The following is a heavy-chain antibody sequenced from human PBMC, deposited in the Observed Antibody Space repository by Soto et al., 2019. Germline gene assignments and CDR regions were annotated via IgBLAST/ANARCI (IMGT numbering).Heavy chain of an antibody. CDR2: INPNSGGT. Sequence: GASVKVSCKASGYTFTGYYMHWVRQAPGQGLEWMGWINPNSGGTNCAQKFQGWVTMTRDTSISTAYMELSRLRSDDTAVYYCARDRGYSSSFSYYGMDVWGQGTTVTVSS. J-gene: IGHJ6*02. CDR3: ARDRGYSSSFSYYGMDV. D-gene: IGHD6-6*01. CDR1: GYTFTGYY. V-gene: IGHV1-2*04.